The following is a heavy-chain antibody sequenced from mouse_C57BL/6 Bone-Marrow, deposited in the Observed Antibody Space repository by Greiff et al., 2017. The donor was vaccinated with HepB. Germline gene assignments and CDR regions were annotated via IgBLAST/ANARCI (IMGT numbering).Heavy chain of an antibody. V-gene: IGHV1-59*01. D-gene: IGHD2-3*01. J-gene: IGHJ2*01. CDR1: GYTFTSYW. CDR3: ARCGYYYFDY. Sequence: QVQLQQPGAELVRPGTSVKLSCKASGYTFTSYWMHWVKQRPGQGLEWIGVIDPSDSYTNYNQKFKGKATLTVDTSSSTAYMQLSSLKSEDSAVYYCARCGYYYFDYWGQGTTLTVSS. CDR2: IDPSDSYT.